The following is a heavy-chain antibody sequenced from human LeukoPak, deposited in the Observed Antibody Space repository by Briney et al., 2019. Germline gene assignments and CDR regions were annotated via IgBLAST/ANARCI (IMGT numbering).Heavy chain of an antibody. Sequence: GGSLRFSCAASGFTFSSYGMSWVRQAPGKGLEWVSAISGSGGSTYYADSVKGRFTISRDNSKNTLYLQMNSLRAEDTALYYCAKGYLYFDYWGQGTLVTVSS. D-gene: IGHD1-1*01. V-gene: IGHV3-23*01. J-gene: IGHJ4*02. CDR2: ISGSGGST. CDR1: GFTFSSYG. CDR3: AKGYLYFDY.